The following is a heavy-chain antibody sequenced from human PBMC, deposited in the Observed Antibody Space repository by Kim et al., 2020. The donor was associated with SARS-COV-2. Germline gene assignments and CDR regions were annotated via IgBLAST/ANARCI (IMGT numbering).Heavy chain of an antibody. CDR3: ARAKYYYDYYFDY. V-gene: IGHV6-1*01. CDR1: GDSVSSNSAA. D-gene: IGHD3-22*01. Sequence: SQTLSLTCAISGDSVSSNSAASNWIRQSPSRGLEWLGRTYYRSKWYNDYAVSVKSRITINPDTSKNQFSLQLNSVTPEDTAVYYCARAKYYYDYYFDYWGQGTLVTVSS. CDR2: TYYRSKWYN. J-gene: IGHJ4*02.